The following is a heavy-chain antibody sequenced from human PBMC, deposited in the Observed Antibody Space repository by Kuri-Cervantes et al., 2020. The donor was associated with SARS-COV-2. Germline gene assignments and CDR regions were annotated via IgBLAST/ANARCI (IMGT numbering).Heavy chain of an antibody. CDR1: GFDFSTTD. CDR3: AKDRAGVHDF. D-gene: IGHD2-21*01. CDR2: ISSDGKNK. V-gene: IGHV3-30*18. J-gene: IGHJ4*02. Sequence: GESLKISCVASGFDFSTTDMHWVRQAPGQGLEWVTFISSDGKNKKCMASGKGRFTISRDNPQNTLYLQMKSLRDEDTAIYYCAKDRAGVHDFWGQGTLVTVSS.